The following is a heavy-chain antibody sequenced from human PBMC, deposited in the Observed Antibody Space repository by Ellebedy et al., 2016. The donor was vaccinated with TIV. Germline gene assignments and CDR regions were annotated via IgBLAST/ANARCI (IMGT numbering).Heavy chain of an antibody. V-gene: IGHV4-59*12. Sequence: SETLSLTXAVYGGSFSGYYWSWIRQPPGKGLEWIGYIYYSGSTNYNPSLKSRVTISVDRSKNQFSLKLSSVTAADTAVYYCAREGPITLFDPWGQGTLVTVSS. CDR1: GGSFSGYY. CDR3: AREGPITLFDP. CDR2: IYYSGST. D-gene: IGHD5-12*01. J-gene: IGHJ5*02.